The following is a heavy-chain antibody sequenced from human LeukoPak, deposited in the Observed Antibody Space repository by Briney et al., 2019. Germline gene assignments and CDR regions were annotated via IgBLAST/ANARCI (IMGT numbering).Heavy chain of an antibody. CDR2: MTPNSGNT. Sequence: ASVKVSCKASGYTFTNHDINWLRQAPGQGLEWMAWMTPNSGNTGHAQKFQGRLTMTRDISISTAYMELSSLRSEDTAVYYCAFCGGDCGGAFDVWGQGTMVTVSS. CDR3: AFCGGDCGGAFDV. V-gene: IGHV1-8*01. CDR1: GYTFTNHD. D-gene: IGHD2-21*02. J-gene: IGHJ3*01.